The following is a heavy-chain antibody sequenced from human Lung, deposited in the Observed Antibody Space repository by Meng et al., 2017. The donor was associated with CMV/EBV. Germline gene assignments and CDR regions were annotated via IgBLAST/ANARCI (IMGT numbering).Heavy chain of an antibody. CDR2: IYSSGST. CDR1: GGSISSYY. V-gene: IGHV4-59*01. CDR3: AREEGIGGFDP. J-gene: IGHJ5*02. Sequence: VLLQESGPGLVKPSETLSLTVTVPGGSISSYYWSWLRQPPGKGLEWIGYIYSSGSTNYNPSRKSRVTISVDTSKNQFSLKLSSVTAADTAVYYCAREEGIGGFDPWGQGTLVTVSS. D-gene: IGHD3-10*01.